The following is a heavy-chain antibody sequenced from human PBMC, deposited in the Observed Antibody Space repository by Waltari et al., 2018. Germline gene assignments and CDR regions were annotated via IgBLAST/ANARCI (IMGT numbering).Heavy chain of an antibody. J-gene: IGHJ4*02. V-gene: IGHV3-48*03. CDR3: ARDAPREGKFDL. CDR2: IGNSGTM. Sequence: EVQLVESGGGLVPPGGSLRLSCAASGFPPTNYDRNWVRQAPGKGLEWVAFIGNSGTMYYADSVKGRFTISRDQAKKSLYLQMDSLRAEDTAIYYCARDAPREGKFDLWGQGTLVTVSS. CDR1: GFPPTNYD.